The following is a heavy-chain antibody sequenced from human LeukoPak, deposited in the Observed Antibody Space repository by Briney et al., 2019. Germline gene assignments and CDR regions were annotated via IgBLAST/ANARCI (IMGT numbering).Heavy chain of an antibody. J-gene: IGHJ4*02. V-gene: IGHV3-30*03. D-gene: IGHD5-18*01. CDR2: ASHDGGSN. CDR3: ARDGYSYSYDY. Sequence: GGSLRLSCAASGFTFSNYVMYRVRQAPGKGLEWVALASHDGGSNYYADSVKGRITISRDNSKNTLYLQVNSLRAEDTAVYYCARDGYSYSYDYWGQGTLVTVSS. CDR1: GFTFSNYV.